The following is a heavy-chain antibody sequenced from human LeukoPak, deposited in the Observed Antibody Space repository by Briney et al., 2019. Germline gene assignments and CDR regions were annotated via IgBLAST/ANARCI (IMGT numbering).Heavy chain of an antibody. V-gene: IGHV4-34*01. CDR2: INHSGST. Sequence: PGGSLRLSCAASGFTFSRYAMNWVRQPPGKGLEWIGEINHSGSTNYNPSLKSRVTISVDTSKNRFSLKLSSVTAADTAVYYCARPVGQGRRGYYYDYMDVWGKGTTVTVS. D-gene: IGHD1-1*01. CDR1: GFTFSRYA. CDR3: ARPVGQGRRGYYYDYMDV. J-gene: IGHJ6*03.